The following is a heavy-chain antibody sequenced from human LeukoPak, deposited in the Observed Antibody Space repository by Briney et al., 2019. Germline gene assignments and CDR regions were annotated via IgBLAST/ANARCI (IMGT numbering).Heavy chain of an antibody. Sequence: SETLSLTCAVYGGSFSGYYWSWIRQPPGKGLEWIGEINHSGSTNYNPSLKSRVTISVDTSKNQLSLKLSSVTAADTAVYYCARAPPRHYDFWSGYYTRRYYYYGMDVWGQGTTVTVSS. CDR3: ARAPPRHYDFWSGYYTRRYYYYGMDV. D-gene: IGHD3-3*01. V-gene: IGHV4-34*01. J-gene: IGHJ6*02. CDR1: GGSFSGYY. CDR2: INHSGST.